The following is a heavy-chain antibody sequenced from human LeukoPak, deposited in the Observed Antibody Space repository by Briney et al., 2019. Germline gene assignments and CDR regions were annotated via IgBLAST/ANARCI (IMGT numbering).Heavy chain of an antibody. V-gene: IGHV1-8*03. D-gene: IGHD2-2*01. CDR3: ARGVRCSSTSARTVRYYYYMDV. CDR1: GYTFTSYD. J-gene: IGHJ6*03. CDR2: MNPNSGNT. Sequence: ASAKVSCKASGYTFTSYDINWVRQATGQGLEWMGWMNPNSGNTGYAQKFQGRVTITRNTSISTAYMELSSLRSEDTAVYYCARGVRCSSTSARTVRYYYYMDVWGKGTTVTVSS.